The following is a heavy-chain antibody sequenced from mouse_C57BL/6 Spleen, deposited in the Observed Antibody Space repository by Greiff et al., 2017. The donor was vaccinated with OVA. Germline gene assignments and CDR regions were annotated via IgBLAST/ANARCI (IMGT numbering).Heavy chain of an antibody. CDR3: VRSSYNYDYDEGFDY. J-gene: IGHJ2*01. CDR1: GFSFNTYA. V-gene: IGHV10-1*01. D-gene: IGHD2-4*01. CDR2: IRSKSNNYAT. Sequence: EVQLVESGGGLVQPKGSLKLSCAASGFSFNTYAMNWVRQAPGKGLEWVARIRSKSNNYATYYADSVKDRFTISRDDSESMLYLKMNNLKTEDTAMYYCVRSSYNYDYDEGFDYWGQGTTLTVSS.